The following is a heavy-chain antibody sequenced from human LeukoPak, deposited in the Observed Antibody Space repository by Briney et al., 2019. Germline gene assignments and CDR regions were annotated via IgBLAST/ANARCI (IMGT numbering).Heavy chain of an antibody. CDR3: ARGVGNNWFGP. J-gene: IGHJ5*02. Sequence: PGGSLRLSCVASGFTLSNYEMDWVRQAPGKGLEWVSYIDRSGSTIYYADSVKGRFTISRDNAKNSLYLQMNSLRTEDTAVYFCARGVGNNWFGPWGQGTLVTVSS. CDR1: GFTLSNYE. CDR2: IDRSGSTI. V-gene: IGHV3-48*03. D-gene: IGHD3-10*01.